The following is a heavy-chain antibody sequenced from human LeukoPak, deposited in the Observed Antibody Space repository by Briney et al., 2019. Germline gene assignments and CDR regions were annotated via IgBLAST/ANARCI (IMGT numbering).Heavy chain of an antibody. D-gene: IGHD5-18*01. CDR1: GYTFTGYY. Sequence: ASVKVSCKASGYTFTGYYMHWVRQAPGQGLEWMGWINPNSGGTNYAQKFQGWVTMTRDTSISTAYMELSRLRSDDTAVYYCARGLLSGATVDYWGQGTLVTVPS. V-gene: IGHV1-2*04. CDR2: INPNSGGT. CDR3: ARGLLSGATVDY. J-gene: IGHJ4*02.